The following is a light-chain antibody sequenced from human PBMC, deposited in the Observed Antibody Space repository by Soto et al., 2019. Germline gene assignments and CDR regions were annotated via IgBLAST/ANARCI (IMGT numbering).Light chain of an antibody. V-gene: IGLV2-8*01. CDR3: LSHSGSSNV. CDR2: EVN. Sequence: QSALTQPPSASGSPGQSVAISCTGTSRDVGASDYVSWYQQHSGKAPKLLLYEVNKRPSGVPDRFSGSKSGNTASLTVSALQADGEADYYCLSHSGSSNVLGTGTKLTVL. J-gene: IGLJ1*01. CDR1: SRDVGASDY.